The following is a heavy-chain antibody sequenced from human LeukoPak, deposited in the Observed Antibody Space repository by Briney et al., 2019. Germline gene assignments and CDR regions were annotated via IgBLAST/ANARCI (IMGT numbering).Heavy chain of an antibody. Sequence: GGSLRLSCAASGFTFSNVWMSWVRQAPGKGLEWVGRIKSKTDGGTTDYAAPVKDRFTISRDDSKNTLNLQMNSLKTEDTAVYYCTPSIAVAGSLDYWGQGTLVTVSS. V-gene: IGHV3-15*01. J-gene: IGHJ4*02. CDR1: GFTFSNVW. D-gene: IGHD6-19*01. CDR2: IKSKTDGGTT. CDR3: TPSIAVAGSLDY.